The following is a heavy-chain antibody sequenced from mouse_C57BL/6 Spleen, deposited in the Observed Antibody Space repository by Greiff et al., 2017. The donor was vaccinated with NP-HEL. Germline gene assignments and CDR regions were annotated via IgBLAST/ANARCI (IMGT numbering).Heavy chain of an antibody. CDR3: ARYGSSHYAMDY. J-gene: IGHJ4*01. D-gene: IGHD1-1*01. V-gene: IGHV7-3*01. Sequence: DVMLVESGGGLVQPGGSLSLSCAASGFTFTDYYMSWVRQPPGKALEWLGFIRNKANGYTTEYSASVKGRFTISRDNSQSILYLQMNALRAEDSATYYCARYGSSHYAMDYWGQGTSVTVSS. CDR1: GFTFTDYY. CDR2: IRNKANGYTT.